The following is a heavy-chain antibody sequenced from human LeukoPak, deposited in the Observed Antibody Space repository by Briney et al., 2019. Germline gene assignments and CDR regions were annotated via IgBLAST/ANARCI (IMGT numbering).Heavy chain of an antibody. D-gene: IGHD3-10*01. J-gene: IGHJ4*02. Sequence: PGGSLRLSCAASGFTFSSYGMGWVRQAPGKGLEWVSAISGSGGSTYYADSVKGRFTISRDNSKNTLYLQMNSLRAEDTAVYYCAKALRITMVRGVISLDYWGQGTLVTVSS. CDR1: GFTFSSYG. V-gene: IGHV3-23*01. CDR2: ISGSGGST. CDR3: AKALRITMVRGVISLDY.